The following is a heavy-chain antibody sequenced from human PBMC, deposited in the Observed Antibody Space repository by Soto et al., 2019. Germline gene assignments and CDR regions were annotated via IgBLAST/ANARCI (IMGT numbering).Heavy chain of an antibody. CDR2: INHSGST. CDR3: ARVHYYDSSGLGSYFDY. J-gene: IGHJ4*02. D-gene: IGHD3-22*01. CDR1: GGSFRGYY. V-gene: IGHV4-34*01. Sequence: SETLSLTCAVYGGSFRGYYWSWIRQPPGKGLEWIGEINHSGSTNYNPSLKSRVTISVDTSKNQFSLKLSSVTAADTAVYYCARVHYYDSSGLGSYFDYWGQGTLVTVSS.